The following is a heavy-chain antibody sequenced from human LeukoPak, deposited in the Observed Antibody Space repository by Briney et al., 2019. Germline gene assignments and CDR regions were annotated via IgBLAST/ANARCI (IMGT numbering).Heavy chain of an antibody. J-gene: IGHJ1*01. D-gene: IGHD6-19*01. CDR2: MSPNSGNT. CDR1: GYTFTGYD. Sequence: ASVTVSCKASGYTFTGYDINWVRQATGQGLEWIGWMSPNSGNTGYAQKFQGRVTMTRNTSISTAYMELSSLRSEDTAVYYCARGRYSSGWYGVEYFQHWGQGTLVTVSS. V-gene: IGHV1-8*01. CDR3: ARGRYSSGWYGVEYFQH.